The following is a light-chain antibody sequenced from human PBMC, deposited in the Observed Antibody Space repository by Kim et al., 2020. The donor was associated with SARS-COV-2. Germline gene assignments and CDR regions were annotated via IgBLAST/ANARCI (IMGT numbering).Light chain of an antibody. CDR1: QSVLYSSNNKNY. CDR2: WAS. CDR3: QQYYSTPLT. J-gene: IGKJ4*01. Sequence: DIVMTQSPDSLAVSLGKRATINCKSSQSVLYSSNNKNYLAWYQQKPGQPPKLLIYWASTRESGVPDRFSASGSGTDFTLTISSLQAEDVAVYYCQQYYSTPLTFGGGTKVDIK. V-gene: IGKV4-1*01.